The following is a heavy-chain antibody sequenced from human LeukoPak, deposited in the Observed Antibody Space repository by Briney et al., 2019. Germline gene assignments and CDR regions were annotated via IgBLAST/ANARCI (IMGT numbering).Heavy chain of an antibody. CDR3: ARDQASSGWYFMYYYGMDV. J-gene: IGHJ6*02. CDR2: IWYDGSNK. V-gene: IGHV3-33*01. CDR1: GFTFSSYG. Sequence: PGRSLRLSCAASGFTFSSYGMHWVRQAPGKGLEWVAVIWYDGSNKYYADSVKGRFTISGDNSKNTLYLQMNSLRAEDTAVYYCARDQASSGWYFMYYYGMDVWGQGTTVTVSS. D-gene: IGHD6-19*01.